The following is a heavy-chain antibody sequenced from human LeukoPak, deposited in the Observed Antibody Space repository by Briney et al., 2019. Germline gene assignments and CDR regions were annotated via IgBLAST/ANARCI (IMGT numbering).Heavy chain of an antibody. CDR3: ARDLRSSGYDY. CDR1: GFTFSSYG. D-gene: IGHD3-22*01. CDR2: ISSSSSYI. J-gene: IGHJ4*02. Sequence: GGSLRLSCAASGFTFSSYGMNWVRQAPGKGLEWVSFISSSSSYIYYADSVKGRFTISRDNAKNSLYLQMNSLRAEDTAVYYCARDLRSSGYDYWGQGTLVTVSS. V-gene: IGHV3-21*01.